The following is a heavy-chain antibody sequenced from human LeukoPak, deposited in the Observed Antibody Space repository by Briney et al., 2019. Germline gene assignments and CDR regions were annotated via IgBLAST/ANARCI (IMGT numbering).Heavy chain of an antibody. Sequence: GGSDTLSCAASGFAPGTYWMHWVRQAPGKGLVWVARISTDGSKISYADSVKGRFIISRDHAKNTVYLQMSSLRVDDTAVYYCARGVLYVWGAYYFDVWGQGTLVTVSS. D-gene: IGHD3-16*01. J-gene: IGHJ4*02. V-gene: IGHV3-74*01. CDR3: ARGVLYVWGAYYFDV. CDR1: GFAPGTYW. CDR2: ISTDGSKI.